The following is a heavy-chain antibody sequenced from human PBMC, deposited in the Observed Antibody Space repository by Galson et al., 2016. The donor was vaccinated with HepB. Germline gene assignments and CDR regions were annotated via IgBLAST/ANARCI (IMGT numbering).Heavy chain of an antibody. CDR1: GFIFRTYA. CDR3: VKVEYTGDFFDYIDD. V-gene: IGHV3-64D*06. CDR2: ISSKGSRT. D-gene: IGHD7-27*01. Sequence: SLRLSCAASGFIFRTYAMHWVRQAPGKGLEYVSGISSKGSRTYYADSVKGRFSISRDNSKNTLYLQMSSLRAEDTAVYYCVKVEYTGDFFDYIDDWGKGTMVTVSS. J-gene: IGHJ6*03.